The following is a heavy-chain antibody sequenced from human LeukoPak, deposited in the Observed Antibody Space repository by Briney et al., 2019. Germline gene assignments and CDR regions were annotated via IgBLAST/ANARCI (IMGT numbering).Heavy chain of an antibody. Sequence: GGSLRLSCAASGFTFSSYAMSWVRQAPGKGLEWVSAISGSGGSTYYADSVKGRFTISRDNSKNTLYLQMNSLRAEDTAVYYCAKGDYCSGGSCYSHYYYGMDVWGQGTMVTVSS. CDR2: ISGSGGST. V-gene: IGHV3-23*01. CDR3: AKGDYCSGGSCYSHYYYGMDV. D-gene: IGHD2-15*01. J-gene: IGHJ6*02. CDR1: GFTFSSYA.